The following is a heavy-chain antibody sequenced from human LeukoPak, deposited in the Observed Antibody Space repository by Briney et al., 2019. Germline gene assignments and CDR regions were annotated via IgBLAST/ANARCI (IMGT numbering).Heavy chain of an antibody. CDR2: ISGSGDNT. J-gene: IGHJ2*01. CDR1: GFTFSSYS. D-gene: IGHD3/OR15-3a*01. V-gene: IGHV3-23*01. Sequence: GGSLRLSCAASGFTFSSYSMNWVRQAPGKGLEWVSSISGSGDNTYYADSVKGRFTISRDNSKSTLYVQMNSLRAEDTAVYYCAKDWTGTKPFDLWGCGTLVTVSS. CDR3: AKDWTGTKPFDL.